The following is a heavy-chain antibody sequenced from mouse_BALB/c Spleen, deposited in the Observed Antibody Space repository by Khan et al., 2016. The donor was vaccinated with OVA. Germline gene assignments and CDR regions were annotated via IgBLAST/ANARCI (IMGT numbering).Heavy chain of an antibody. CDR3: ARPPYFSYTLDH. D-gene: IGHD2-10*01. J-gene: IGHJ4*01. V-gene: IGHV9-3-1*01. CDR2: INTYTGEP. CDR1: GYTFTNYG. Sequence: QIQLVQSGPELKKPGESVKISCKASGYTFTNYGMNWVKQSPGKALKWMGWINTYTGEPTYADDFKGRFAFSLETSASTAYLQINNLKNEDTATYFCARPPYFSYTLDHWGQGTSVTVSS.